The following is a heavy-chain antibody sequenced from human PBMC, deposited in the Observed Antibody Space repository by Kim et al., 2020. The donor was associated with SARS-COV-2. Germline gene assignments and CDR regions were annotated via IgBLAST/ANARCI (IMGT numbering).Heavy chain of an antibody. J-gene: IGHJ6*02. V-gene: IGHV3-43*02. D-gene: IGHD3-10*01. CDR3: AKKQAWGSPLSGMDV. CDR1: GFTFDDYA. Sequence: GGSLRLSCAASGFTFDDYAMHWVRQAPGKGLEWVSLISGDGGSTYYADSVKGRFTISRDNSKNSLYLQMNSLRTEDTALYYCAKKQAWGSPLSGMDVWGQGTTVTVSS. CDR2: ISGDGGST.